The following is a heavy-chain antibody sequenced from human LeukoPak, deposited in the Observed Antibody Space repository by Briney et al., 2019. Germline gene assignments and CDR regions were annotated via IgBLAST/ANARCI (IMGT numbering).Heavy chain of an antibody. J-gene: IGHJ4*02. Sequence: GGSLRLSCAASGFTFSSYSVNWVRQAPGKGLEWVSSISSSSSYIYYADSVKGRFTISRDNAKNSLYLQMNSLRAEDTAVYYCAREEMIRGGLFDYWGQGTLVTVSS. D-gene: IGHD3-22*01. CDR3: AREEMIRGGLFDY. CDR2: ISSSSSYI. V-gene: IGHV3-21*01. CDR1: GFTFSSYS.